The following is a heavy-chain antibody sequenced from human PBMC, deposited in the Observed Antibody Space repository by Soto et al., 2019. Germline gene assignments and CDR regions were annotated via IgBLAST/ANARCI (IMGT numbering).Heavy chain of an antibody. CDR1: GYTFTNYG. Sequence: QVRLVQSAAEVKKPGASVKVSCKASGYTFTNYGISWVRQAPGHGLEWMGWISGYNGNTHLAQKLQGRVTMTTDTPTNTAFMERRRLRADGPGWYYCARIAACSITTCTVPSRFHIRGYYSYYGLDVWGQGTRVAVSS. J-gene: IGHJ6*02. CDR2: ISGYNGNT. CDR3: ARIAACSITTCTVPSRFHIRGYYSYYGLDV. D-gene: IGHD2-2*01. V-gene: IGHV1-18*01.